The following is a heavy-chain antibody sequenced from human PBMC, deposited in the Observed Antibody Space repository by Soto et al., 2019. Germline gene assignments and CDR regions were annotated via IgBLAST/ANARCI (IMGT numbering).Heavy chain of an antibody. Sequence: EVQLVESGGGLVKPGGSLRLSCAASGFTFSSYSMNWVRQAPGQGLEWVSSISSSSSYIYYADSVKGRFTISRDNAKNSLYLQMNSRRAEDTAVYYCASTTIFGVVEGRDHFDPWGQGTLVTVSS. CDR3: ASTTIFGVVEGRDHFDP. V-gene: IGHV3-21*01. J-gene: IGHJ5*02. D-gene: IGHD3-3*01. CDR1: GFTFSSYS. CDR2: ISSSSSYI.